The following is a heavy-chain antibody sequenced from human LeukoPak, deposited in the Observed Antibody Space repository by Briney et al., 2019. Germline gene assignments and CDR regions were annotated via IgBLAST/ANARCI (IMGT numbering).Heavy chain of an antibody. V-gene: IGHV3-21*01. Sequence: AGGSLRLSCAASGFTFSSYSINWVRQAPGKGLEWVSCISSSSSYIYYADSVKGRFTISRENAKNSLYLQMNSLRAEDTAVYYCARELLTYSNHKLGHYMDVWGKETTVTVSS. CDR2: ISSSSSYI. D-gene: IGHD4-11*01. CDR1: GFTFSSYS. J-gene: IGHJ6*03. CDR3: ARELLTYSNHKLGHYMDV.